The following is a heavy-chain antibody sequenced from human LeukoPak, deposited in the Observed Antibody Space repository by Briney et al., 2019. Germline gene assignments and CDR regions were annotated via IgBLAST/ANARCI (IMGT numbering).Heavy chain of an antibody. CDR1: GYTFTGYY. CDR3: ARGAMTTTSTFDY. V-gene: IGHV1-2*02. Sequence: ASVEVSCKASGYTFTGYYVHWVRQAPGQGLEWMGWINPNSGDTNYAQNFQGRVTMTRDTSISTAYMEVSGLTSDDTAVYYCARGAMTTTSTFDYWGQGTLVTVSS. D-gene: IGHD5-24*01. CDR2: INPNSGDT. J-gene: IGHJ4*02.